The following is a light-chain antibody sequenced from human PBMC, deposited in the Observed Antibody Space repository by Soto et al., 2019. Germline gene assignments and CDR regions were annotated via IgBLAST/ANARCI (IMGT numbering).Light chain of an antibody. CDR3: QQYNSWPRT. J-gene: IGKJ4*01. V-gene: IGKV3D-15*01. CDR1: RSVSSSD. CDR2: DTF. Sequence: VLAQSPGTLSLSPGDRTTLSCSSRRSVSSSDFAWYQQKPGQAPRLLIYDTFTRATGVPARISGSGSGTEFTLTISSLQSEDFAVYYCQQYNSWPRTFGGGTKVDNK.